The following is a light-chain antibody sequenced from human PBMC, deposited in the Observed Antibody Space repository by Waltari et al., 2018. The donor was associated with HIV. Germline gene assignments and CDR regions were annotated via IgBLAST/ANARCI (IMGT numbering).Light chain of an antibody. CDR2: EVT. Sequence: QSALTQPASVSGSPGQSITLSCTGTNSDVGGYHSVSWYQQHPGKAPKLLIYEVTNRPSGISNRFSGSKSGNTASLTISGLQAEDEADYYCSSYTPTSTVVFGGGTKLTVL. J-gene: IGLJ2*01. V-gene: IGLV2-14*01. CDR1: NSDVGGYHS. CDR3: SSYTPTSTVV.